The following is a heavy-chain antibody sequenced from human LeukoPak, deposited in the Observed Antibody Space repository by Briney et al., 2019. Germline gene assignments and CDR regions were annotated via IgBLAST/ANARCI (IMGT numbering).Heavy chain of an antibody. D-gene: IGHD6-19*01. V-gene: IGHV4-59*01. Sequence: PSETLSLTCTVSGGSISSYYWSWLRQPPGKGLEWIGYIYYSGSTNYNPSLKSRVTISVDTSKNQFSLKLSSVTAADTAVYYCARAIAVAGNIIDYWGQGTLVTVSS. J-gene: IGHJ4*02. CDR3: ARAIAVAGNIIDY. CDR1: GGSISSYY. CDR2: IYYSGST.